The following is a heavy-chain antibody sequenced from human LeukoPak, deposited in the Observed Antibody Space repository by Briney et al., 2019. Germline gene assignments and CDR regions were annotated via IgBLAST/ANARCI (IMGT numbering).Heavy chain of an antibody. D-gene: IGHD2-15*01. CDR3: ARIPVNCSGGSCYPNWLDP. J-gene: IGHJ5*02. Sequence: SETLSLTCSVSGDSISSFYWGWIRQPPGKGLEWIGYIYYSGSTDYTPSLKSRVTISVDTSKNQFSLKLTSVTAADTAVYYCARIPVNCSGGSCYPNWLDPWGQGTLVTVSS. V-gene: IGHV4-59*01. CDR2: IYYSGST. CDR1: GDSISSFY.